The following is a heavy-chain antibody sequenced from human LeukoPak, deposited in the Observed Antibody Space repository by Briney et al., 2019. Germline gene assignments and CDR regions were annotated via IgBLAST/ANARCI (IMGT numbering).Heavy chain of an antibody. D-gene: IGHD4-17*01. CDR1: GGSISSYY. V-gene: IGHV4-59*01. CDR2: IYYSGST. CDR3: ARLGGTVKENWFDP. Sequence: SETLSLTCTVSGGSISSYYWSWIRQPPGKGLEWIGYIYYSGSTNYNPSLKSRVTISVDTSKNQFSLKLSSVTAADTAVYYCARLGGTVKENWFDPWGQGTLVTVSS. J-gene: IGHJ5*02.